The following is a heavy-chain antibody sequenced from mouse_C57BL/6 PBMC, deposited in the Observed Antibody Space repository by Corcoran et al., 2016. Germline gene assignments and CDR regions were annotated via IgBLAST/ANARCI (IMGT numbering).Heavy chain of an antibody. CDR2: INTYSGVP. D-gene: IGHD2-4*01. Sequence: QIQLVQSGPELKKPGETVKISCKASGYTFTTYGMSWVKQAPGKGLKWMGWINTYSGVPTYADDFKGRFAFSLETSASTAYLQINNLKNEDTATYFCARWTHPIYYDYFDYWGQGTTLTVSS. J-gene: IGHJ2*01. V-gene: IGHV9-3*01. CDR3: ARWTHPIYYDYFDY. CDR1: GYTFTTYG.